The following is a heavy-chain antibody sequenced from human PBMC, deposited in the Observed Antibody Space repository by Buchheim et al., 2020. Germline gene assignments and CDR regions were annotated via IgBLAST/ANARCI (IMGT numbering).Heavy chain of an antibody. V-gene: IGHV4-31*03. CDR2: FYYSGST. D-gene: IGHD3-3*01. CDR3: AGLTIFGVDWFDP. J-gene: IGHJ5*02. Sequence: QVQLQESGPGLVKPSQTLSLICTVSGGSISSGGHYWSWIRQHPGKGLEWIGYFYYSGSTSYNPSFQSRTTISVDTSKNQFFLKLSSVTAADTALYYCAGLTIFGVDWFDPWGQGTL. CDR1: GGSISSGGHY.